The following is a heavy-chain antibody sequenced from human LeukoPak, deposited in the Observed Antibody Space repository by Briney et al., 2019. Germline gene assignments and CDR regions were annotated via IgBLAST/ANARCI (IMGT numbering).Heavy chain of an antibody. V-gene: IGHV4-34*01. CDR2: INHSGST. J-gene: IGHJ4*02. D-gene: IGHD6-19*01. CDR3: ARLLSGWYLLPYFDY. CDR1: GGSFSGYY. Sequence: SETLSLTCAVYGGSFSGYYWSWIRQPPGKGLEWIGEINHSGSTNYNPSLKSRVTISVDTSKNQFSLKLSSVTAADTAAYYCARLLSGWYLLPYFDYWGQGTLVTVSS.